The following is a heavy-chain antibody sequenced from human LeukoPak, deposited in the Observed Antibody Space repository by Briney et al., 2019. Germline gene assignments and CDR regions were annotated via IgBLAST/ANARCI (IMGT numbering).Heavy chain of an antibody. V-gene: IGHV1-2*02. CDR2: INPNSGGT. D-gene: IGHD4-11*01. CDR1: GYTFTSYA. CDR3: ARWYSNYGCDP. J-gene: IGHJ5*02. Sequence: ASVKVSCKASGYTFTSYAMNWVRQAPGQGLEWMGWINPNSGGTNYAQKFQGRVTMTRDTSISTAYMELSRLRSDDTAVYYCARWYSNYGCDPWGQGTLVTDSS.